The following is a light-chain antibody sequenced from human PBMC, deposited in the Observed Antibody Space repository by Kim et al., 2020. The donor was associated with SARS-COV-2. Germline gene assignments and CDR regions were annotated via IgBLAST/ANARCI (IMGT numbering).Light chain of an antibody. CDR3: QQYNNWPLT. CDR1: LSVSTN. Sequence: VSPGERATLSCRASLSVSTNLAWYQQKPGQAPRLLMYGASTRATGFPARFSASGSGTEFTLTISSLQSEDVAVYYCQQYNNWPLTFGGGTKVDIK. V-gene: IGKV3-15*01. CDR2: GAS. J-gene: IGKJ4*01.